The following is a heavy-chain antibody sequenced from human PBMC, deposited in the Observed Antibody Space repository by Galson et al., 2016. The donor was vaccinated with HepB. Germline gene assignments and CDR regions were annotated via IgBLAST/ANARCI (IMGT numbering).Heavy chain of an antibody. CDR2: ISGTNGFI. V-gene: IGHV3-21*01. CDR1: GFTFSNYN. D-gene: IGHD3-22*01. J-gene: IGHJ6*02. CDR3: ARDLDSRYYYSYHVMDV. Sequence: SLRLSCAASGFTFSNYNMNWVRQAPGKGLEWVSSISGTNGFIYQADSVKGRFTISRDNAKNSLYLQMSSLRADDTAVYFCARDLDSRYYYSYHVMDVWGQRTTVTVSS.